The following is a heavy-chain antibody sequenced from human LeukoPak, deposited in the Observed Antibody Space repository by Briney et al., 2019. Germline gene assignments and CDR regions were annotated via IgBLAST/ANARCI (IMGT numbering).Heavy chain of an antibody. J-gene: IGHJ4*02. CDR2: ISAYNGNT. D-gene: IGHD3-22*01. Sequence: ASVKVSCKASGYTFTSYGISWVRQAPGRGLEWMGWISAYNGNTNYAQKLQGRVTMTTDTSTSTAYMELRSLRSDDTAVYYCANPRYDSSGYYYVDWGQGTLVTVSS. CDR1: GYTFTSYG. CDR3: ANPRYDSSGYYYVD. V-gene: IGHV1-18*01.